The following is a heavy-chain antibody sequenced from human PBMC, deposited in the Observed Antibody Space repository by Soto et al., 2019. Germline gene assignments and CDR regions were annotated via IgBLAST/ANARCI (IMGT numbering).Heavy chain of an antibody. CDR1: GGTFSSYA. J-gene: IGHJ4*02. D-gene: IGHD6-6*01. V-gene: IGHV1-69*13. Sequence: ASVKVSCKASGGTFSSYAISWVRQAPGQGLEWMGGIIPIFGTANYAQKFQGRATITADESTSTAYMELSSLRSEDTAVYYCARSRGSSHYYFDYWGQGTLVTVSS. CDR2: IIPIFGTA. CDR3: ARSRGSSHYYFDY.